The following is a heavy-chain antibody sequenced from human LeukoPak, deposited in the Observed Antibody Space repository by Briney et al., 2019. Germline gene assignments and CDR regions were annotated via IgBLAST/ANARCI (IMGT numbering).Heavy chain of an antibody. J-gene: IGHJ5*02. Sequence: ASVKVSCKASGGTFSSYAIRWVRQAPGQGLEWMGGIIPIFGTANYAQKFQGRVTITADESTSTAYMELSSLRSEDTAVYYCARDSYSIQLWPTGYNWFDPWGQGTLVTVSS. CDR3: ARDSYSIQLWPTGYNWFDP. CDR1: GGTFSSYA. CDR2: IIPIFGTA. D-gene: IGHD5-18*01. V-gene: IGHV1-69*13.